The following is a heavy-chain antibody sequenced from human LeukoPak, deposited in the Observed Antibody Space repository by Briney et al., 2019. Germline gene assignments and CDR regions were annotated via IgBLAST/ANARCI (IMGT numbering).Heavy chain of an antibody. V-gene: IGHV1-2*02. CDR1: GYTFTDYY. J-gene: IGHJ4*02. D-gene: IGHD3-16*01. CDR3: AKENIIGGIIDGEDY. Sequence: ASVKVSCKASGYTFTDYYMHWVRQAPGQGLEWMGWINPDSGDTYYAQKFQGSITMTSDTSISTVYMELTRLRSDDTAVYYCAKENIIGGIIDGEDYWGQGTLVTVSS. CDR2: INPDSGDT.